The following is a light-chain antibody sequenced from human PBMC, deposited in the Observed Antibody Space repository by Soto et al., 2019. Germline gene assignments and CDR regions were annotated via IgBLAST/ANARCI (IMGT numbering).Light chain of an antibody. J-gene: IGKJ1*01. CDR1: RSISSW. Sequence: DIQMTQSPSTLPASVGDRVTITCRARRSISSWLAWYQQKPGKAPKLLFYRASNLQSGVPSRFSGSGSGTEFTLTITSLQPDDFATYYCQQYNSYSRTFGQGTKVDIK. CDR3: QQYNSYSRT. CDR2: RAS. V-gene: IGKV1-5*03.